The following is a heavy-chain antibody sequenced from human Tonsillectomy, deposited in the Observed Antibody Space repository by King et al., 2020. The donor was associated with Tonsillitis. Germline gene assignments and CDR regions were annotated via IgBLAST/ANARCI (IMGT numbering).Heavy chain of an antibody. CDR3: AKAGGDFWSTSGQLGDYMDV. J-gene: IGHJ6*03. Sequence: VQLVESGGGVVQPGGSLRLSCAASGFTFDDYAMHWVRQAPGKGLEWVSVITGEGGSTYYAPSVKGRFTISRDNSRNSLHLQMDSLTTADTGLYYCAKAGGDFWSTSGQLGDYMDVWGTGTTVTVSS. V-gene: IGHV3-43*02. CDR1: GFTFDDYA. D-gene: IGHD3-3*01. CDR2: ITGEGGST.